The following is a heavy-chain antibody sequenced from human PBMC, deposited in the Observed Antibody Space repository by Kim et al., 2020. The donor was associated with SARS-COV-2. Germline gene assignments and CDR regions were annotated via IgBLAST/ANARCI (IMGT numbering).Heavy chain of an antibody. CDR3: ARGGTTDFDY. Sequence: GGSLRLSCVASGFTFNDYYMSWIRQAPGKGLECISYISSSGTDRYYADSVKGRFTISRDNAQNSLYLQMNSLRAEDTAVYYCARGGTTDFDYWGQGTLVTVSS. D-gene: IGHD1-1*01. V-gene: IGHV3-11*01. J-gene: IGHJ4*02. CDR1: GFTFNDYY. CDR2: ISSSGTDR.